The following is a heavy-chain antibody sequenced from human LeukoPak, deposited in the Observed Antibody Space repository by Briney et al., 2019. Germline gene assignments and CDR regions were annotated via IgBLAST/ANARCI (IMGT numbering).Heavy chain of an antibody. CDR3: ARGPGFFDL. D-gene: IGHD1-14*01. V-gene: IGHV4-59*01. Sequence: SETLSLTCTVSGGSNSSYYWSWIRQPPGKGLEWIGYIYYSGSTNYNPSLKSRVTISVDTSKNQFSLKLSSVTAADTAVYYCARGPGFFDLWGRGTLVTVSS. CDR1: GGSNSSYY. CDR2: IYYSGST. J-gene: IGHJ2*01.